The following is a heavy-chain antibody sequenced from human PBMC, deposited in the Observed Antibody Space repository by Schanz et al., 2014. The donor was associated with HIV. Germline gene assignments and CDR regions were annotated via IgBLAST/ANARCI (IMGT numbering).Heavy chain of an antibody. CDR1: GFNFNNYA. V-gene: IGHV3-23*01. D-gene: IGHD3-22*01. CDR3: ATPEYDSRGNSQSHFDS. Sequence: EVQLLETGGGLEQPGGSLRLSCAASGFNFNNYAMSWVRQAPGKGLEWVSSISESGGRTYYADSVNGRFTISRDNSKNTLYLQMTTLRIDDTAVYYCATPEYDSRGNSQSHFDSWGQGTLVTVSS. CDR2: ISESGGRT. J-gene: IGHJ4*02.